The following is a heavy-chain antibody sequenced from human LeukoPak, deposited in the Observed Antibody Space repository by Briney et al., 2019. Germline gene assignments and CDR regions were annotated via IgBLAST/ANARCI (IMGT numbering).Heavy chain of an antibody. D-gene: IGHD6-13*01. J-gene: IGHJ4*02. CDR1: EFTFW. CDR3: ARDQYSSSWYGVGLFDY. V-gene: IGHV3-74*01. CDR2: INGDGSST. Sequence: GGSLRLSCAASEFTFWMHWVRQAPGKGLVWVSQINGDGSSTSYADSVKGRFTISRDNAKNTLYLQMNSLRAEDTAVYYCARDQYSSSWYGVGLFDYWGQGTLVTVSS.